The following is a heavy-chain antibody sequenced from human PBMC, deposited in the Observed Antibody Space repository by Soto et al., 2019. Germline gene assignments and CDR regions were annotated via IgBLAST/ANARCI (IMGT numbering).Heavy chain of an antibody. CDR2: IYYSGST. J-gene: IGHJ6*03. Sequence: SETLSLTCTVSGGSISSSSYYWGWIRQPPGKGLEWIGSIYYSGSTYYNPSLKSRVTISVDTSKNQFSLKLSSVTAADTAVYYCARTVLGYCTNGVCPHYYHYMDVWGKGTTVTVSS. CDR1: GGSISSSSYY. D-gene: IGHD2-8*01. CDR3: ARTVLGYCTNGVCPHYYHYMDV. V-gene: IGHV4-39*01.